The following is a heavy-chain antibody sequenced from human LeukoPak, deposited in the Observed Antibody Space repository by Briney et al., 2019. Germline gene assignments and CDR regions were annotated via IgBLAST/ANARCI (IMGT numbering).Heavy chain of an antibody. V-gene: IGHV1-46*01. CDR3: AREKSITIFGVVIRRWFDP. D-gene: IGHD3-3*01. CDR2: INPSGGST. J-gene: IGHJ5*02. CDR1: GYTFTSYY. Sequence: ASVKVSCKASGYTFTSYYMHWVRQAPGQGLEWMGIINPSGGSTSYAQKFQGRVTMTRDTSTSTVYMELSSLRSEDTAVYYCAREKSITIFGVVIRRWFDPWGQGTLVTVSS.